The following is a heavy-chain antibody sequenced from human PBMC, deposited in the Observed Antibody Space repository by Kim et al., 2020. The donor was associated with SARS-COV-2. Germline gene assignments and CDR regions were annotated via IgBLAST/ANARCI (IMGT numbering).Heavy chain of an antibody. J-gene: IGHJ6*02. CDR2: ISAYNGNT. V-gene: IGHV1-18*01. CDR1: GYTFTSYG. Sequence: ASVKVSCKASGYTFTSYGISWVRQAPGQGLEWMGWISAYNGNTNYAQKLQGRVTMTTDTSTSTAYMELRSLRSDDTAVYYCARDGSELRYFQNNGMDVWGQGTTVTVSS. CDR3: ARDGSELRYFQNNGMDV. D-gene: IGHD3-9*01.